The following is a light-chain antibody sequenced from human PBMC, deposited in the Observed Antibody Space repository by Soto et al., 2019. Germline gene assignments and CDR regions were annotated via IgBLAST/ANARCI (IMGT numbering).Light chain of an antibody. CDR2: TAS. CDR1: QVISNY. CDR3: QQLTSYPIT. Sequence: DIQLSQSPSFLSASVGDRVTFTCRASQVISNYLAWYQRKPGKAPKLLISTASILQSGVPSRFSGSGSGTEFTLTISSLQPEDFATYYCQQLTSYPITFGQGTRLEIK. J-gene: IGKJ5*01. V-gene: IGKV1-9*01.